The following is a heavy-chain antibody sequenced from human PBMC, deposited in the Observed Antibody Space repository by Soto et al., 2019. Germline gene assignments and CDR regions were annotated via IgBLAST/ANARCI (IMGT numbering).Heavy chain of an antibody. CDR2: ISAYTGNT. Sequence: QVQLAHSGAEVKKPGASVKVSCTAHGYRFDRYGVSWVRQAPGQGLEWMGWISAYTGNTNYGQRCKGRVTMSTDTTTTTAYLEVRSLRSDDTAVYFCARDRVHGEVIFNQYAMEVWGQGTTVIVS. J-gene: IGHJ6*02. CDR3: ARDRVHGEVIFNQYAMEV. V-gene: IGHV1-18*01. D-gene: IGHD3-10*01. CDR1: GYRFDRYG.